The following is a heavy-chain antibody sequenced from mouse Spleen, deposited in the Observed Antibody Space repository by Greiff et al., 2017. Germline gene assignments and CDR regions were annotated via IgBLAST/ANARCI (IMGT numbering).Heavy chain of an antibody. CDR3: ARGDGNYGFAY. V-gene: IGHV14-1*02. D-gene: IGHD2-1*01. Sequence: EVKLVESGAELVRPGALVKLSCKASGFNIKDYYMHWVKQRPEQGLEWIGWIDPENGNTIYDPKFQGKASITADTSSSTAYMELRSLTSEDTAVYYCARGDGNYGFAYWGQGTLVTVSA. CDR2: IDPENGNT. CDR1: GFNIKDYY. J-gene: IGHJ3*01.